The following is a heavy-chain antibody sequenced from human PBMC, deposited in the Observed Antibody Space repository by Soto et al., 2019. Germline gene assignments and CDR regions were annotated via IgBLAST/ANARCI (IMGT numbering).Heavy chain of an antibody. CDR2: ISYDGSNK. CDR3: ANTCSGGSCHRKGIDI. CDR1: GFTFSSYG. J-gene: IGHJ3*02. Sequence: QVQLVESGGGVVQPGRSLRLSCAASGFTFSSYGMHWVRQAPGKGLEWVAVISYDGSNKYYADSVKGRFTISRDNSKNTLDLQMNSLRAEDTAVYYCANTCSGGSCHRKGIDIWGQGTMVTVSS. D-gene: IGHD2-15*01. V-gene: IGHV3-30*18.